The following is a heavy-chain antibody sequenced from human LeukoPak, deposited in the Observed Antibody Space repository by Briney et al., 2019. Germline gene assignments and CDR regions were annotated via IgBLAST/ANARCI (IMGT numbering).Heavy chain of an antibody. CDR3: ARLGPEFGD. Sequence: KTSETLSLTCAVYGGSFSGYYWSWIRQPPGRGLEWIGEINHSGSTNYNPSLKSRVTISVDTSKNQFSLKLSSVTAADTAVYYCARLGPEFGDWGQGTLVTVSS. V-gene: IGHV4-34*01. CDR1: GGSFSGYY. J-gene: IGHJ4*02. D-gene: IGHD3-16*01. CDR2: INHSGST.